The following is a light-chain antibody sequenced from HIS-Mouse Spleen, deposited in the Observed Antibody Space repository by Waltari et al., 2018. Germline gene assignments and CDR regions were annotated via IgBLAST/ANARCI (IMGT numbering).Light chain of an antibody. Sequence: QSALTQPASVSVSPGQSITISCTGTSRDVGGYNYVSWYQQHPGKAPKLMIYDVSNRPSGVSNRFSGSKSGNTASLTISGLQAEDEADYYCSSYTSSSFNVVFGGGTKLTVL. V-gene: IGLV2-14*03. CDR2: DVS. J-gene: IGLJ2*01. CDR3: SSYTSSSFNVV. CDR1: SRDVGGYNY.